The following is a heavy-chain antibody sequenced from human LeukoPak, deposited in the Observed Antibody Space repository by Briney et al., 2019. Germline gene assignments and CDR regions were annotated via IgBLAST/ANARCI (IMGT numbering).Heavy chain of an antibody. CDR3: VRHRTASDY. CDR1: GFTFSSYG. J-gene: IGHJ4*02. CDR2: ISGSGGST. V-gene: IGHV3-23*01. D-gene: IGHD1-1*01. Sequence: GGSLRLSCAASGFTFSSYGMSWVRQAPGKGLEWVSAISGSGGSTYYADSVKGRFTISRDNAKNSLYLQMSSLRAEDTAVYYCVRHRTASDYWGQGALVTVSS.